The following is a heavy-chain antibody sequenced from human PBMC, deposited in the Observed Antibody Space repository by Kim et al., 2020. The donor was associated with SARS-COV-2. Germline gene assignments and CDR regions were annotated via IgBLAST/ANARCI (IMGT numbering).Heavy chain of an antibody. J-gene: IGHJ4*01. D-gene: IGHD5-18*01. V-gene: IGHV3-30*04. CDR3: ARDRIKGRGYCSCYYFD. CDR1: GFTFSSYA. CDR2: ISYDGSNK. Sequence: GGSLRLSCAASGFTFSSYAMHWVRQAPGKGLEWVAVISYDGSNKYYADSVKGRFTISRDNSKNTLYLQMNSLRAEDTAVYYCARDRIKGRGYCSCYYFD.